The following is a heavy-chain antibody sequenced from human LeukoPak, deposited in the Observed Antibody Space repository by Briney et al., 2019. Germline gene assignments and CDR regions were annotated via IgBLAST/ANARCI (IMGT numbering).Heavy chain of an antibody. D-gene: IGHD6-19*01. CDR1: GYTFTSYF. CDR3: ARDLTGYSSGWYIKYYFDY. Sequence: GASVKVSCKASGYTFTSYFMHWVRQAPGQGLEWMGVINPSGGSTSYAQKFQGRVTMTRDMSTSTVYMELSSLRSDDTAVYYCARDLTGYSSGWYIKYYFDYWGQGTLVTVSS. CDR2: INPSGGST. V-gene: IGHV1-46*01. J-gene: IGHJ4*02.